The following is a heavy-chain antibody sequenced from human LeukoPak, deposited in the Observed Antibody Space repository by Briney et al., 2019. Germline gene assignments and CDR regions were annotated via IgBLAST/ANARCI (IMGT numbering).Heavy chain of an antibody. Sequence: PSETLSLTYTVSGGSISSYYWSWIRQPAGKGLEWVGRIYTSGSTNYNPSLKSRVTMSVDTSKNQFSLKLSSVTAADTAVYYCARDSNYYDSSGYYSVDYWGQGTLVTVSS. CDR3: ARDSNYYDSSGYYSVDY. D-gene: IGHD3-22*01. CDR1: GGSISSYY. CDR2: IYTSGST. J-gene: IGHJ4*02. V-gene: IGHV4-4*07.